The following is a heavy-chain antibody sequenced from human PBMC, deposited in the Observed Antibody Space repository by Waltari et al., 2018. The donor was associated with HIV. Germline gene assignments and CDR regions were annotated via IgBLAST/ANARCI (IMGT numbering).Heavy chain of an antibody. J-gene: IGHJ4*02. D-gene: IGHD2-21*02. V-gene: IGHV4-39*01. CDR3: ARLPYCGGDCPFDY. CDR1: GGSISSSSYY. CDR2: IYYSGST. Sequence: QLQLQESGPGLVKPSETLSLTCTVSGGSISSSSYYWGWIRQPPGKGLEWIGSIYYSGSTYYNPSLKSRVTISVDTSKNQFSLKLSSVTAADTAVYYCARLPYCGGDCPFDYWGQGTLVTVSS.